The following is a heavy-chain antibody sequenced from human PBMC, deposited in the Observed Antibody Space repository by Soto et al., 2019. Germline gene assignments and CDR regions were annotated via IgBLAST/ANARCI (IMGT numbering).Heavy chain of an antibody. CDR2: IVVGSGNT. Sequence: SVKVSCKASGFTFTSSAVQWLRQARGQRLEWIGWIVVGSGNTNYAQKFQERVTITRDMSTSTAYMELSSLRSEDTAVYYCAAGLRDTVYYYYGMDVWGQGTTVTVSS. CDR3: AAGLRDTVYYYYGMDV. CDR1: GFTFTSSA. V-gene: IGHV1-58*01. J-gene: IGHJ6*02. D-gene: IGHD5-18*01.